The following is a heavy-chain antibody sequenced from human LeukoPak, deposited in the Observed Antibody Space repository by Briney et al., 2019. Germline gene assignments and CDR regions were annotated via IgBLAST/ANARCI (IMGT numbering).Heavy chain of an antibody. CDR3: RREFSSAYSDY. J-gene: IGHJ4*02. V-gene: IGHV4-59*11. CDR2: IYDTGSS. CDR1: GGSIISHY. D-gene: IGHD2-15*01. Sequence: SETLSLTCTVSGGSIISHYWSWIRQSPGKGLAWIGYIYDTGSSNYNPSVQSRVTISIHTSKKQFPLRLSTVTDADTALYYCRREFSSAYSDYWGQGTLITVSA.